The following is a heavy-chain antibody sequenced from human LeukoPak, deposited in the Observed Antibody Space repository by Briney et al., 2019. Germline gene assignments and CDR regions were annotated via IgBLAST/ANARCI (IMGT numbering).Heavy chain of an antibody. CDR1: GGSISSGSYY. Sequence: SETLSLTCTVSGGSISSGSYYWSWIRQPAGKGLEWIGRIYTSGSTNYNPSLKSRVTISVDTSKNQFSLKLSSVTAADTAVYYCASVVVVAATYNWFDPWGQGTLVTVSS. D-gene: IGHD2-15*01. CDR2: IYTSGST. J-gene: IGHJ5*02. CDR3: ASVVVVAATYNWFDP. V-gene: IGHV4-61*02.